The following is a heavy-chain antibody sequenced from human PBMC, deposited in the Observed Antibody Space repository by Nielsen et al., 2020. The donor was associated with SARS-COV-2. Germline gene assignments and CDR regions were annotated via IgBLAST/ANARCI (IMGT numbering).Heavy chain of an antibody. V-gene: IGHV3-33*01. CDR2: IWYDGSNK. D-gene: IGHD3-10*01. Sequence: GESLKISCAASGFTFSSYGMHWVRQAPGKGLEWVAVIWYDGSNKYYADSVKGRFTISRDNSKNTLYLQMNSLRAEDTAVYYCARDQGDAGWYFDLWGRGTLVTVSS. CDR1: GFTFSSYG. J-gene: IGHJ2*01. CDR3: ARDQGDAGWYFDL.